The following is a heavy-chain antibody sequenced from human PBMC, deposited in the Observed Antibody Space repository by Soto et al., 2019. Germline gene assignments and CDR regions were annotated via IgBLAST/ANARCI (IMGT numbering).Heavy chain of an antibody. CDR1: GFTFTSSA. CDR3: AADPLWLPSGYYYYGMDV. CDR2: IVVGSGNT. V-gene: IGHV1-58*01. J-gene: IGHJ6*02. D-gene: IGHD3-10*01. Sequence: SVKVSCKASGFTFTSSAVQWVRQARGQRLEWIGWIVVGSGNTNYAQKFQERVTITRDMSTSTAYMELSSLRSEDTAVYYCAADPLWLPSGYYYYGMDVWGQGTTVTVSS.